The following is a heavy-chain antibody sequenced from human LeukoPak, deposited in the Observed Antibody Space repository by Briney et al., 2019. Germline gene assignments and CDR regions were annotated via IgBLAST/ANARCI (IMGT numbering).Heavy chain of an antibody. CDR2: IYYSGST. CDR1: GGSISSYY. J-gene: IGHJ3*02. Sequence: SETLSLTCTVSGGSISSYYWSWIRQPPGKGLEWIGYIYYSGSTNYNPSLKSRVTISADTSKNQFSLKLSSVTAADTAVYYCARRGIVGATTEAFDIWGQGTMVTVSS. CDR3: ARRGIVGATTEAFDI. V-gene: IGHV4-59*01. D-gene: IGHD1-26*01.